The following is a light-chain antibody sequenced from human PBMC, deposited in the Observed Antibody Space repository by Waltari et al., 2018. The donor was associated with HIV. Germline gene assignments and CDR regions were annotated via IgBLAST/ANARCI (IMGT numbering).Light chain of an antibody. CDR1: NSNIARKY. CDR2: RNS. J-gene: IGLJ1*01. Sequence: QSVLTQPPSASATPGQRITISCSGGNSNIARKYVYWYQQLPGTAPKVFIYRNSQRPSGVPDRFSGSKSGTSASLIISGLRSGDEADYYCASWDDSLNAFVFGTGTKVTVL. CDR3: ASWDDSLNAFV. V-gene: IGLV1-47*01.